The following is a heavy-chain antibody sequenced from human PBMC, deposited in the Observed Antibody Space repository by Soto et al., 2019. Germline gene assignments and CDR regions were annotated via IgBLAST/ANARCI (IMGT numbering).Heavy chain of an antibody. J-gene: IGHJ6*03. CDR3: ARNPRAVAAMHMDV. CDR1: GGGNLRDYR. D-gene: IGHD6-19*01. V-gene: IGHV1-69*01. Sequence: QVQLVQSGAEVKEPGSSVKVSCKASGGGNLRDYRTTWVRRAPGQGLEWMGGIIPKLGSANYAQNFQGRVTVTADESTNTVYMELRSLRSEDTAVYYCARNPRAVAAMHMDVWGKGTMVTVSS. CDR2: IIPKLGSA.